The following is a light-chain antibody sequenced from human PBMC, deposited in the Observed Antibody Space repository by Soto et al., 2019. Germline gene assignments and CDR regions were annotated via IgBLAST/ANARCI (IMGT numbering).Light chain of an antibody. CDR1: QSVGRN. Sequence: EIVMTQSPVALSVSPGERAALSCRASQSVGRNFAWYQQRTGQAPRVLIYGTSNRATGVPARFSGSGSGTDFTLTISSLQSEDFAVYYWQQYNNWPYTFGQGTRLEIK. V-gene: IGKV3-15*01. CDR3: QQYNNWPYT. J-gene: IGKJ2*01. CDR2: GTS.